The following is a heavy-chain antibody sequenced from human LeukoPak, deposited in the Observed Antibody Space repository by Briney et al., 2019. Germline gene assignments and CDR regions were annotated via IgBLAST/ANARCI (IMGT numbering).Heavy chain of an antibody. V-gene: IGHV3-74*01. CDR2: INSDGSST. J-gene: IGHJ5*02. CDR3: ARVPSGP. Sequence: GGSLRLSCAASGFTFSSYEMNWVRQAPGKGLVGVSRINSDGSSTSYANSVKGRFTISRDNAQNTLYLQMNSLSAEDTAVYYCARVPSGPWGQGTLVTVSS. CDR1: GFTFSSYE.